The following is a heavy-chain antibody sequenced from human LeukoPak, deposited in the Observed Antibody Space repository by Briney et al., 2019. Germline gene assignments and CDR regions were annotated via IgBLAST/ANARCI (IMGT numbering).Heavy chain of an antibody. V-gene: IGHV3-23*01. CDR3: AKAYSGYYYDSSGDY. D-gene: IGHD3-22*01. CDR1: GFTFSSYA. CDR2: ISGSGGST. J-gene: IGHJ4*02. Sequence: GGSLRLSCAASGFTFSSYAMSWVRQAPGKGLEWVSAISGSGGSTYYADSVKGRFTISRDNSMNTLYLQMNSLRAEDTAVYYCAKAYSGYYYDSSGDYWGQGTLVTVSS.